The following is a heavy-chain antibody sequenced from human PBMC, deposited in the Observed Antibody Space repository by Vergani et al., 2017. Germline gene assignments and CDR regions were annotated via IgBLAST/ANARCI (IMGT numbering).Heavy chain of an antibody. CDR3: AKDRGFGELLGYFDY. V-gene: IGHV3-23*01. D-gene: IGHD3-10*01. J-gene: IGHJ4*02. Sequence: EVQLLESGGGLVQPGGSLRLSCEASGFSFPGYAMSWVRQAPGKGLEWVSSVSGSGGSTYYADSVKGRFTISRDNSKNTLYLQMNSLRAEDTAVYYCAKDRGFGELLGYFDYWGQGTLVTVSS. CDR1: GFSFPGYA. CDR2: VSGSGGST.